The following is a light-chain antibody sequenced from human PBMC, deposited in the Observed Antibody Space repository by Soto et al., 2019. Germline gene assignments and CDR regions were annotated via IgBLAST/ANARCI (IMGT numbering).Light chain of an antibody. CDR1: QSVSSS. CDR3: QQFSSYPLT. CDR2: DAS. Sequence: EIVLTQSPATLSLSPGERATLSCRASQSVSSSLAWYQQKPGQAPRLLIYDASNRATGIPARFSGSGSGTDFTLTISSLEPEDFAVYYCQQFSSYPLTFGGGTKVEIK. V-gene: IGKV3-11*01. J-gene: IGKJ4*01.